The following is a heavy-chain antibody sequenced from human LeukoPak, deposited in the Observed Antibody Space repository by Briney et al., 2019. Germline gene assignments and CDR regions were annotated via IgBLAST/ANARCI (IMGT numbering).Heavy chain of an antibody. CDR3: ARGENPLNTHIAIIDY. CDR2: IYYSGST. V-gene: IGHV4-59*08. J-gene: IGHJ4*02. Sequence: SETLSLTCTVSGGSISSYYWSWIRQPPGKGLEWIGYIYYSGSTNYNPSLKSRVTISLDTSKNQFSLTVTSVTAADTAVYYCARGENPLNTHIAIIDYWGQGTLVTVSS. D-gene: IGHD6-13*01. CDR1: GGSISSYY.